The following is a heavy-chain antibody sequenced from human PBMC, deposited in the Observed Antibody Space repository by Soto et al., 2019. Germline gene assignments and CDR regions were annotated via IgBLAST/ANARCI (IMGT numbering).Heavy chain of an antibody. V-gene: IGHV3-48*01. CDR3: AKSAGSNAYYPNDY. Sequence: PGGSLRLSCAASGFTFSTYSMNWVRQAPGKGLEWISYITKSSRTIYYADSVKGRFTISRDNAKNSLYLQMNSLRAEDAAVYYCAKSAGSNAYYPNDYWGQGTLVTVSS. J-gene: IGHJ4*02. CDR2: ITKSSRTI. D-gene: IGHD3-16*01. CDR1: GFTFSTYS.